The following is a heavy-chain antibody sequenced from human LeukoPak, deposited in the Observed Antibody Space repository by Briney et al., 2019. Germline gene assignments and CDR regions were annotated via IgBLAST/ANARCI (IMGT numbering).Heavy chain of an antibody. Sequence: SEILSLTCTVSGGSISSYYWSWIRQPPGKGLEWIGYIYYSGSTNYNPSLKSRVTISVDTSKNQFSLKLSSVTAADTAVYYCARAKPNDAFDIWGQGTMVTVSS. CDR2: IYYSGST. CDR3: ARAKPNDAFDI. J-gene: IGHJ3*02. CDR1: GGSISSYY. D-gene: IGHD1-14*01. V-gene: IGHV4-59*12.